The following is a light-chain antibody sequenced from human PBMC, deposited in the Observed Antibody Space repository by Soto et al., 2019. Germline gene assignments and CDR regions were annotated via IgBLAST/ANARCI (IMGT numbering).Light chain of an antibody. CDR2: GAS. CDR1: QSVSSS. CDR3: QQYNNWPRT. V-gene: IGKV3-15*01. Sequence: EIVMTQSPATLSVSPGERATLSCRASQSVSSSLAWYQQKAGQAPRLLIYGASTRETGIPARFSGSGSGTEFTLTIRSLQSEDFAVYYCQQYNNWPRTFGQGTKVEIK. J-gene: IGKJ1*01.